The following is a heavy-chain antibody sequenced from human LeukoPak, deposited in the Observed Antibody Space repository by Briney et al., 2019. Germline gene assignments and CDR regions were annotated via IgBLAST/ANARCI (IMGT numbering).Heavy chain of an antibody. Sequence: KTSETLSLTCTVSGGSISSHYWSWIRQPAGKGLEWIGRIYTSGSTNYNPSLKSRVTMSVDTSKNQFSLKLSSVTAADTAVYYCARDYDYVWGSYRGYYFDYWGQGTLVTVSS. CDR2: IYTSGST. CDR1: GGSISSHY. CDR3: ARDYDYVWGSYRGYYFDY. J-gene: IGHJ4*02. V-gene: IGHV4-4*07. D-gene: IGHD3-16*02.